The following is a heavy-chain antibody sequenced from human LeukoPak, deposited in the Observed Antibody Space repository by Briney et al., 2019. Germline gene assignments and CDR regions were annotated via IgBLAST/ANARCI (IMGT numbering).Heavy chain of an antibody. V-gene: IGHV3-30-3*01. CDR2: ISYDGSNK. D-gene: IGHD2-21*02. J-gene: IGHJ4*02. Sequence: GGSLRLSCAASGFTFSSYAMHLVRQAPGKGLEWVAVISYDGSNKYYADSVKGRFTISRDNSKNTLYLQMNSLRAEDTAVYYCARDCGGDCYHFDYWGQGTLVTVSS. CDR1: GFTFSSYA. CDR3: ARDCGGDCYHFDY.